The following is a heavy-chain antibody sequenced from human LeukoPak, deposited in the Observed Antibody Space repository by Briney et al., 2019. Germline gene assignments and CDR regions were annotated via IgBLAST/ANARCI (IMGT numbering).Heavy chain of an antibody. J-gene: IGHJ3*02. CDR3: AREGRGIRAFDI. V-gene: IGHV3-53*01. CDR1: GFTVSSNY. CDR2: IYSGGST. Sequence: GGSLRLSCAASGFTVSSNYMSWVRQAPGKGLEWVSVIYSGGSTYYADSVKGRFTITRDNSKNTLYLQMNSLRAEDTAVYYCAREGRGIRAFDIWGQGTMVTVSS. D-gene: IGHD3-10*01.